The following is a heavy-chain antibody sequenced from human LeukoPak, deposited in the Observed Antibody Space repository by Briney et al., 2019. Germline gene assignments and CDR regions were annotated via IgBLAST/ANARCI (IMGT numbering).Heavy chain of an antibody. CDR2: INHSGST. Sequence: SETLSLTCAVYGGSFSGYYWSWIRQPPGKGLEWIGEINHSGSTNYNPSLKSRVTISVDTSKNQFSLKLSSVTAADTAVYYCARGRSLDYWGQGTLVTVSS. CDR1: GGSFSGYY. J-gene: IGHJ4*02. CDR3: ARGRSLDY. V-gene: IGHV4-34*01.